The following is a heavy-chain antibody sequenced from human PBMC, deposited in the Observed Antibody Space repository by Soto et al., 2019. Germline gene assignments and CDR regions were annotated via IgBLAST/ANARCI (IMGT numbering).Heavy chain of an antibody. J-gene: IGHJ3*02. Sequence: GGSLRLSCAASGFTFSNYAMHWVRQAPGKGLEWVANIKQDGSEKYYVDSVKGRFTISRDNAKNSLYLQMNSLRAEDTAVYYCARIPRGVYAFDIWGQGTMVTVSS. V-gene: IGHV3-7*01. CDR2: IKQDGSEK. CDR1: GFTFSNYA. CDR3: ARIPRGVYAFDI. D-gene: IGHD2-2*02.